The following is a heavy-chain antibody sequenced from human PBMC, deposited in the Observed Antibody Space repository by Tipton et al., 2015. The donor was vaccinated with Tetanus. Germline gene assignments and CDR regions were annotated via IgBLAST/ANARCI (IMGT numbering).Heavy chain of an antibody. CDR1: GFTFSNYG. CDR2: MSKDGGFK. Sequence: SLRLSCAASGFTFSNYGMHWVRQAPGKGLEWVAVMSKDGGFKHYVDSAKGRFTISRDNAKNTLYLQMNSLRAEDTAVYYCARDGFYYGSGSYYRAFWGQGTLVTVSP. V-gene: IGHV3-30*03. J-gene: IGHJ4*02. D-gene: IGHD3-10*01. CDR3: ARDGFYYGSGSYYRAF.